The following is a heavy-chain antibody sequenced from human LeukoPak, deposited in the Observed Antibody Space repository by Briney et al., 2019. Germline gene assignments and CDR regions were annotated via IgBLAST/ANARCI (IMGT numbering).Heavy chain of an antibody. V-gene: IGHV4-59*01. Sequence: SETLSLTCTVSGGSISSYHWSWIRQPPGKGLEWTGYIYYSGSTNYNPSLKSRVTISVDTSKNQFSLNLSSVTAADTAVYYCAREIPGGRLDYWGQGTLVTVSS. J-gene: IGHJ4*02. D-gene: IGHD1-14*01. CDR3: AREIPGGRLDY. CDR2: IYYSGST. CDR1: GGSISSYH.